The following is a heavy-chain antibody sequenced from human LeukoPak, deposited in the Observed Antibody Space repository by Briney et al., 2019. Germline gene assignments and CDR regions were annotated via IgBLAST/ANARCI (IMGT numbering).Heavy chain of an antibody. CDR1: GFTFSGYD. Sequence: GGSLRLSCAASGFTFSGYDMNWVRQAPGKGLEWVAVIWYDGSNKYYADSVKGRFTISRDNSKNTLYLQMNSLRAEDTAVYYCARDINYDSSGNFDYWGQGTLVTVSS. D-gene: IGHD3-22*01. V-gene: IGHV3-33*08. J-gene: IGHJ4*02. CDR3: ARDINYDSSGNFDY. CDR2: IWYDGSNK.